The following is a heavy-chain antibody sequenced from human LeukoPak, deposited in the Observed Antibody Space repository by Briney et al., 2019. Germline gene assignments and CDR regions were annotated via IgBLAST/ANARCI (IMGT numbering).Heavy chain of an antibody. J-gene: IGHJ6*02. V-gene: IGHV3-73*01. CDR2: IRSKANSYAT. CDR1: GFTFSGSA. CDR3: ARRQVVGGNYYGIDV. D-gene: IGHD2-15*01. Sequence: GGSLRLSCAASGFTFSGSAMHWVRQASGKGLEWVGRIRSKANSYATAYAASVKGRFTISRDDSKNTAYLQMNSLKTEDTAVYYCARRQVVGGNYYGIDVWGQGTTVTVSS.